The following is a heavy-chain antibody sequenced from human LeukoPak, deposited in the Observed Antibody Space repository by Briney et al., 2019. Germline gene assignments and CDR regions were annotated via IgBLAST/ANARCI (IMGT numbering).Heavy chain of an antibody. J-gene: IGHJ5*02. V-gene: IGHV3-23*01. CDR3: ADPPFDP. Sequence: GGSLRLSCAASGFSFSTHAMSWVRRTPGKGLEWVSTISVTGKESYYADSVKGRFSISRDNSKNTLYLQMNSLRVEDTALYYCADPPFDPWGQGTLVTVSS. CDR1: GFSFSTHA. CDR2: ISVTGKES.